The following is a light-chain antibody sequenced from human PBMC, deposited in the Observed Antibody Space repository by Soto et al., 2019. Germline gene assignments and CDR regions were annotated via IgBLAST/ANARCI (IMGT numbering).Light chain of an antibody. CDR2: RTS. CDR1: QSVSSY. V-gene: IGKV3-15*01. J-gene: IGKJ5*01. Sequence: EIVWTQCPGTLSLSPGERATLSCMASQSVSSYLAWYQHKPGQAPRLLIYRTSNRATGIPDRFSGSGSGTDFSLIISGLQSEDFAIYYCQQYNNWPITVGQGTRLEIK. CDR3: QQYNNWPIT.